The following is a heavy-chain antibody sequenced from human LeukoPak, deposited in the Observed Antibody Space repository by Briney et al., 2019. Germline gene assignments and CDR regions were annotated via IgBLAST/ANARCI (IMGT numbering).Heavy chain of an antibody. CDR1: GGTFSSYA. V-gene: IGHV1-69*05. CDR2: IIPIFGTA. Sequence: GASVKVSCKASGGTFSSYAISWVRQAPGQGLEWMGRIIPIFGTANYAQKFQGRVTITTDESTSTAYMELSSLRSEDTAVYYCARDRYDFWSGPYYFDYWGQGTPVTVSS. CDR3: ARDRYDFWSGPYYFDY. J-gene: IGHJ4*02. D-gene: IGHD3-3*01.